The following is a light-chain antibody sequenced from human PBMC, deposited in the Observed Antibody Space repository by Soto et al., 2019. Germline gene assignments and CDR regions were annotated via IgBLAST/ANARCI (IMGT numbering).Light chain of an antibody. CDR1: QNIGNK. CDR3: HQYGSSPIT. CDR2: SAS. Sequence: IVMTQSPGTLSVSPGERATLSCRASQNIGNKVGWYQQKPGQAPRLLIYSASLKPAGIPDRFSGSGSATDFTLTISRLEPEDFALFYCHQYGSSPITFGQGTRLEIK. J-gene: IGKJ5*01. V-gene: IGKV3-20*01.